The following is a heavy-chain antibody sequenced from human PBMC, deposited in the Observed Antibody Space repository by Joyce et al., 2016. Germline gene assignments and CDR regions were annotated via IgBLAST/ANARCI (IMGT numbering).Heavy chain of an antibody. J-gene: IGHJ4*02. V-gene: IGHV4-34*01. CDR1: GGPFRGFF. D-gene: IGHD6-19*01. Sequence: QVQLQQWGAGLLKPSETLSLTCAVSGGPFRGFFWTWVRQPPGKGREWIGDINNSGVPNYNPSLKTRVTFSVDTSKNQFSLKLTSLSAADTAVYYCARSQWLAPLMYWGQGTPVTVSS. CDR3: ARSQWLAPLMY. CDR2: INNSGVP.